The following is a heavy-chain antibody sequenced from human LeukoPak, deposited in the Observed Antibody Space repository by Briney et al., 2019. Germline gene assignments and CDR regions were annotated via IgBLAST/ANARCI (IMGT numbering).Heavy chain of an antibody. Sequence: GGSLRLSCADSGFTFSRYAMSWVRQAPGKGLECVSAISGSSDSIYNAVCAKGRFTISRDNSKNTLYLQRNSMRAEDTAVYYCAKDPGSGWNGGIFDYWGQGTLVTVSS. CDR1: GFTFSRYA. CDR3: AKDPGSGWNGGIFDY. J-gene: IGHJ4*02. CDR2: ISGSSDSI. V-gene: IGHV3-23*01. D-gene: IGHD6-19*01.